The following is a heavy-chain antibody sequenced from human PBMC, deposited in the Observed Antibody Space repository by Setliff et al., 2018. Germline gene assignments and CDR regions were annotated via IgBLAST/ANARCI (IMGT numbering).Heavy chain of an antibody. Sequence: GSLRLSCAASGFTFSEEWMSWVRQAPGKGLEWIGRIKSGIAGGTTDYGAPVKGRFTISRDDSKNTLLLQMNNLKTEDTALYYCTTAHYTGNSRTLDFWGPGTLVTVSS. CDR3: TTAHYTGNSRTLDF. V-gene: IGHV3-15*01. D-gene: IGHD1-26*01. CDR1: GFTFSEEW. CDR2: IKSGIAGGTT. J-gene: IGHJ4*02.